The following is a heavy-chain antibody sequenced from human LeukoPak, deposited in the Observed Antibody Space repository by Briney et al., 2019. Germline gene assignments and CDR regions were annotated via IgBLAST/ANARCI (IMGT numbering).Heavy chain of an antibody. J-gene: IGHJ5*02. CDR2: IVVGSGNT. CDR3: AKDYEPLVGVHRWGDWFDP. Sequence: SVKVSCKASGFTFTSSAMQWVRQARGQRLEWIGWIVVGSGNTNYAQKFQERVTITRDMSTSTAYMELSSLRSEDTAVYYCAKDYEPLVGVHRWGDWFDPWGQGTLVTVSS. CDR1: GFTFTSSA. V-gene: IGHV1-58*02. D-gene: IGHD1-26*01.